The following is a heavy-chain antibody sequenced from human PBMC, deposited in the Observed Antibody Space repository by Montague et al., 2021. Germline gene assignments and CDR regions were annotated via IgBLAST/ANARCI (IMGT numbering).Heavy chain of an antibody. CDR2: IYYIGST. D-gene: IGHD6-13*01. J-gene: IGHJ3*02. CDR1: GGSISAYY. CDR3: ARHGVSSWYRELDGFDI. V-gene: IGHV4-59*08. Sequence: SETLSLTCTVSGGSISAYYWSWIRQPPGKGLEWIGYIYYIGSTNYNPSLKSRATVSVDTSKNQFSLKLSSVTAADTAVYYCARHGVSSWYRELDGFDIWGQGTMVIVSS.